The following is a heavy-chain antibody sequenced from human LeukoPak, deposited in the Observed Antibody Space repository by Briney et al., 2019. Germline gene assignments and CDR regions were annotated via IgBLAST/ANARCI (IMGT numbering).Heavy chain of an antibody. D-gene: IGHD3-10*01. CDR1: GGSITSHF. Sequence: SETLSLTCSVAGGSITSHFWSWIRQPPGKGLEWIGYIHYSGSTNYNPSLKSRVIISPDTSKNQLFLKLNSVTAADTAVYYCARLVWLGESPGSWFDSWGQGILVTVSS. CDR2: IHYSGST. V-gene: IGHV4-59*11. J-gene: IGHJ5*01. CDR3: ARLVWLGESPGSWFDS.